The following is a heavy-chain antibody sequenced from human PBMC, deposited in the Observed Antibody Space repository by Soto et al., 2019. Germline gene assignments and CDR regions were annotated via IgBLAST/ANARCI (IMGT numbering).Heavy chain of an antibody. CDR1: GYTFTSYD. V-gene: IGHV1-8*01. D-gene: IGHD3-9*01. CDR2: MNPNSGNT. CDR3: ARVPMYYDILTGYYISASDAFDI. Sequence: EASVKVSCKASGYTFTSYDINWVRQATGQGLEWMGWMNPNSGNTGYAQKFQGRVTMTRNTSISTAYMELSSLRSEDTAVYYCARVPMYYDILTGYYISASDAFDIWGQGTMVTVSS. J-gene: IGHJ3*02.